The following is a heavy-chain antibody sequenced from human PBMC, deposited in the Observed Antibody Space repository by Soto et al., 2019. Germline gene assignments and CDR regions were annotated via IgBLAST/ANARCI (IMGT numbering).Heavy chain of an antibody. D-gene: IGHD3-10*01. J-gene: IGHJ4*02. Sequence: ESGGGLVQLGGSLRLSCAASGFTFSNYAMTWVRQAPGKGLEWVSGISGTGGSTYYTDSVKGRFTISRDNSKNTLYLQMNSLRAEDTAVYYCAKDYWYGSGSCLFDYWGQGTLVTVSS. V-gene: IGHV3-23*01. CDR1: GFTFSNYA. CDR3: AKDYWYGSGSCLFDY. CDR2: ISGTGGST.